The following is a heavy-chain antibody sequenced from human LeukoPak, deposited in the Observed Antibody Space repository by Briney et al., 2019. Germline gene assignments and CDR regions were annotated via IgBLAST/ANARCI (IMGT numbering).Heavy chain of an antibody. J-gene: IGHJ4*02. CDR3: ARDDRVGALL. Sequence: GGSLRLSCAASGFTFSDYSMNWVRQAPGKGLEWVSSISSRSTSIYYADSVKGRFTISRDSAKELVYLQMNSLRAEDTAVYYCARDDRVGALLWGQGTLVTVSS. V-gene: IGHV3-21*01. CDR2: ISSRSTSI. D-gene: IGHD1-26*01. CDR1: GFTFSDYS.